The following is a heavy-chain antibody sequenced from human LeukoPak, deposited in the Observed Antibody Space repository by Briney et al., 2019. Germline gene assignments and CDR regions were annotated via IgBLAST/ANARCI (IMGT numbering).Heavy chain of an antibody. J-gene: IGHJ5*02. V-gene: IGHV1-2*02. CDR3: ARAVYDILTGYHNWFDP. CDR1: GYTFTSNY. D-gene: IGHD3-9*01. Sequence: GASVKVSCKAFGYTFTSNYMHWVRQAPGQGLEWMGWINPNSGGTNYAQKFQGRVTMTRDTSISTAYMELSRLRSDDTAVYYCARAVYDILTGYHNWFDPWGQGTLVTVSS. CDR2: INPNSGGT.